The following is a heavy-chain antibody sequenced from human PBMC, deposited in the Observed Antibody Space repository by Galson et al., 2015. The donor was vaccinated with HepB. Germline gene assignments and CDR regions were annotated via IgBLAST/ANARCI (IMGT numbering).Heavy chain of an antibody. Sequence: LRLSCAASGFTFRSYSMNWVRQAPGKGLEWVSSISSSSSYIYYADSVKGRFTISRDNAKNSLYLQMNSLRAEDTAVYYCAREQATRVDAFDIWGQGTMVTVSS. CDR3: AREQATRVDAFDI. J-gene: IGHJ3*02. V-gene: IGHV3-21*01. D-gene: IGHD5-24*01. CDR2: ISSSSSYI. CDR1: GFTFRSYS.